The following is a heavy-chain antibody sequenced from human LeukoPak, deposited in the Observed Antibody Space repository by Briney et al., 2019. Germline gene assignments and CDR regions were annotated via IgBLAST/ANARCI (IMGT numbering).Heavy chain of an antibody. Sequence: GGSLRLSCAASGFTFSSYSMNWVRQAPGKGLEWVSYISSSSSTIYYADSVKGRFTISRDNAKNSLYLQMNSLRAEDTAVYYCARVGIAVAGPTGGGFDAFDIWGQGTMVTVSS. CDR2: ISSSSSTI. V-gene: IGHV3-48*01. J-gene: IGHJ3*02. CDR1: GFTFSSYS. CDR3: ARVGIAVAGPTGGGFDAFDI. D-gene: IGHD6-19*01.